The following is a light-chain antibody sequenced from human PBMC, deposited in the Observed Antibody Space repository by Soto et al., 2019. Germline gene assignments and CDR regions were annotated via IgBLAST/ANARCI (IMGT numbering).Light chain of an antibody. CDR2: DVS. CDR3: CSYAGSYTFHVV. Sequence: ALTQPRSVSGSPGQSVTISCTGTSSDVGGYNYVSWYQQHPGKAPKLMIYDVSKRPSGVPDRFSGSKSGNTASLTISGLQAEDEADYYCCSYAGSYTFHVVFGGGTKLTVL. J-gene: IGLJ2*01. CDR1: SSDVGGYNY. V-gene: IGLV2-11*01.